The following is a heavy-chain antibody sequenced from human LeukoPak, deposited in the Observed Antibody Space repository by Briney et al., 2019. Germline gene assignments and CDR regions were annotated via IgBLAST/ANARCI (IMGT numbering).Heavy chain of an antibody. CDR2: IYYSGST. CDR3: ARASEDLSSRWVRTYYYYYMDV. D-gene: IGHD6-13*01. V-gene: IGHV4-39*07. CDR1: GGSISSSSYY. Sequence: PSETLSLTCTVSGGSISSSSYYWGWIRQPPGKGLEWIGSIYYSGSTYYNPSLKSRVTISVDTSKNQFSLKLSSVTAADTAVYYCARASEDLSSRWVRTYYYYYMDVWGKGTTVTVSS. J-gene: IGHJ6*03.